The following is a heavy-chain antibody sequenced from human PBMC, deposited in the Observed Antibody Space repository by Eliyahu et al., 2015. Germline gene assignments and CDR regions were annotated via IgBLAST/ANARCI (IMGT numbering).Heavy chain of an antibody. CDR1: GFTFSXYX. CDR3: ARDLFSKSSGWYKQGEDYYYYGMDV. V-gene: IGHV3-21*01. CDR2: ISSSSSYI. D-gene: IGHD6-19*01. Sequence: EVQLVESGGGLVKPGGSLRLSCAASGFTFSXYXMXWVXQAPGKGLEWVSSISSSSSYIYYADSVKGRFTISRDNAKNSLYLQMNSLRAEDTAVYYCARDLFSKSSGWYKQGEDYYYYGMDVWGQGTTVTVSS. J-gene: IGHJ6*02.